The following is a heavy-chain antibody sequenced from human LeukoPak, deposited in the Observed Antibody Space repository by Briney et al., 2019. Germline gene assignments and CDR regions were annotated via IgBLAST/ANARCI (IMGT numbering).Heavy chain of an antibody. D-gene: IGHD2-21*02. V-gene: IGHV5-51*01. CDR1: GYSFTSCW. Sequence: PGESLKISCKGSGYSFTSCWIGWVRQMPGKGLEWMGIIYPGDSDTRYSPSFQGQVTISADKSISTAYLQWSSLKASDTAMYYCARRWAYCGGDCDYYFDYWGQGTLVTVSS. J-gene: IGHJ4*02. CDR2: IYPGDSDT. CDR3: ARRWAYCGGDCDYYFDY.